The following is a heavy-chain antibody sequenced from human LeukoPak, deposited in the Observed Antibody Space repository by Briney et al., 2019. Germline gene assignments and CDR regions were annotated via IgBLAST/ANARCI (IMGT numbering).Heavy chain of an antibody. CDR3: ARPPPPYYYDSSPLREAFDI. CDR2: MFHSGAT. V-gene: IGHV4-4*02. J-gene: IGHJ3*02. CDR1: GGSISSYNW. Sequence: KSSETLSLTCAVSGGSISSYNWWNWVRQSPVKGLEWIGEMFHSGATNYNPSLKSRVTMSVDKSRNQLSLHLTSVSAADTAVYYCARPPPPYYYDSSPLREAFDIWGQGTMVTVSS. D-gene: IGHD3-22*01.